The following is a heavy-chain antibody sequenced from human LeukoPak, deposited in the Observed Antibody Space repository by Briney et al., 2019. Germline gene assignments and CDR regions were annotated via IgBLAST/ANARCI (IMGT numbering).Heavy chain of an antibody. D-gene: IGHD6-19*01. Sequence: ASVKVSRKGSGYTFTSYGISWVRQAPGQGLERVGWISAYNGNRNYAQKLQGRVTMTTDTSTSTAYMELRSLSSDDTDVYYYARDVLSRQWLVRVCFDYWGRGTLVTVSS. CDR1: GYTFTSYG. V-gene: IGHV1-18*01. CDR3: ARDVLSRQWLVRVCFDY. J-gene: IGHJ4*02. CDR2: ISAYNGNR.